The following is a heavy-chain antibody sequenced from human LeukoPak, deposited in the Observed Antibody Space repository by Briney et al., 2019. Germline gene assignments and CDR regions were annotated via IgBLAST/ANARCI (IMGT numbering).Heavy chain of an antibody. V-gene: IGHV3-7*01. J-gene: IGHJ3*02. CDR2: IKQDGSEK. CDR1: GFTFSSYW. D-gene: IGHD3-22*01. Sequence: GGSLRLSCAASGFTFSSYWMSWVRQAPGKGLEWVANIKQDGSEKYYVDSVKGRFTISRDNAKNSLYLQMTSLRAEDTALYYCARTGPHYYDSSGYYWYAFDIWGQGTMVTVSS. CDR3: ARTGPHYYDSSGYYWYAFDI.